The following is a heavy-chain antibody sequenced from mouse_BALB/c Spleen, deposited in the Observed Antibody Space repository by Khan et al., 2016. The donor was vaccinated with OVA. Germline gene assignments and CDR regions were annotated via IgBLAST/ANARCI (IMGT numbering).Heavy chain of an antibody. CDR1: GYTFTSYW. Sequence: QVQLKQSGAELAKPGASVKMSCKASGYTFTSYWMHWVKQRPGQGLEWIGYINPSTGYTEYNQKFKDKATLTADKSSSTAYMQLSSLTSEDSAIYYCARHRSSSASIAYWGQGTLVTVSA. J-gene: IGHJ3*01. D-gene: IGHD1-1*01. CDR2: INPSTGYT. V-gene: IGHV1-7*01. CDR3: ARHRSSSASIAY.